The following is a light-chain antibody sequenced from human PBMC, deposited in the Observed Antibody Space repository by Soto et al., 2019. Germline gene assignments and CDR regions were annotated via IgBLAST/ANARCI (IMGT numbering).Light chain of an antibody. Sequence: ERVMTQSPATLSVSPGERATLSCGASQSVNNNLAWYQQKPGQTPRLLIYAVSTRATGIPARFSGSGSGTEFTLTINSLQSEDFAVYYCQQYNNWPPSTFGQGTKVDIK. CDR2: AVS. CDR1: QSVNNN. V-gene: IGKV3-15*01. J-gene: IGKJ1*01. CDR3: QQYNNWPPST.